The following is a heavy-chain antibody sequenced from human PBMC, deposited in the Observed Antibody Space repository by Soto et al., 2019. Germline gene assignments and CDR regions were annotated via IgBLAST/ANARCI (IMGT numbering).Heavy chain of an antibody. CDR2: ISSSSSYT. J-gene: IGHJ4*02. CDR3: ARWKVSYYYDSSGLHY. V-gene: IGHV3-11*05. D-gene: IGHD3-22*01. CDR1: GFTFSDYY. Sequence: QVQLVESGGGLVKPGGSLRLSCAASGFTFSDYYMSWIRQAPGKGLEWVSYISSSSSYTNYADSVKGRFTISRDNAKTALYLQMNSLRGEDTAVYYCARWKVSYYYDSSGLHYWGQGTLVTVSS.